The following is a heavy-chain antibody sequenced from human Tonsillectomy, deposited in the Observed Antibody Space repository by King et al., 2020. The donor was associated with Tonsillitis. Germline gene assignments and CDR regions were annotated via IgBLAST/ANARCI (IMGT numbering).Heavy chain of an antibody. D-gene: IGHD5-12*01. CDR1: GATFTSYA. Sequence: VQLVESGAEVKKPGSSVKVSCRASGATFTSYAIIWVRQAPGQGLEWMGGIIPLSRTTNYAQKFQGRVTITADESTGTAYMDLSSLRSEDTAVYFCARVAKTSGYDVYYFGYWGQGTLVTVSS. V-gene: IGHV1-69*01. J-gene: IGHJ4*02. CDR2: IIPLSRTT. CDR3: ARVAKTSGYDVYYFGY.